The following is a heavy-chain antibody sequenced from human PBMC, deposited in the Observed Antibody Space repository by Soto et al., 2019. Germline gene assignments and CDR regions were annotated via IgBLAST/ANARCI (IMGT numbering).Heavy chain of an antibody. V-gene: IGHV3-15*01. CDR1: GFTFSNAW. Sequence: GGSLRLSCAASGFTFSNAWMSWVRQAPGKGLEWVGRIKSKTDGGTTDYAAPVKGRFTISRDDSKNTLYLQMNSLKTEDTAVYYCTTDARGSSYYFDYWGQGTLVTVSS. D-gene: IGHD6-6*01. CDR3: TTDARGSSYYFDY. CDR2: IKSKTDGGTT. J-gene: IGHJ4*02.